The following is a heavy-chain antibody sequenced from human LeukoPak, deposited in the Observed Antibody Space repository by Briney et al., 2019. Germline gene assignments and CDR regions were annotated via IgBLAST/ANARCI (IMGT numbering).Heavy chain of an antibody. V-gene: IGHV3-30*18. CDR2: TSKDGNNK. Sequence: PGRSLRLSCAASGFTFSSYAMHWVRQAPGKGLEWVAVTSKDGNNKYYADSVKGRFTISRDNSKDTLYPQMNSLRVEDTALYYCAKDAYYSSGTYADYWGQGTLVTVSS. CDR3: AKDAYYSSGTYADY. D-gene: IGHD3-10*01. CDR1: GFTFSSYA. J-gene: IGHJ4*02.